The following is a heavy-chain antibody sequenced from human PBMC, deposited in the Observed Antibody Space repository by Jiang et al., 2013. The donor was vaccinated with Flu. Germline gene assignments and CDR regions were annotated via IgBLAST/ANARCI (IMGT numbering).Heavy chain of an antibody. CDR3: ARAEGGNFDAFDI. J-gene: IGHJ3*02. V-gene: IGHV4-38-2*01. D-gene: IGHD4-23*01. CDR2: IYYTGST. Sequence: LLKPSETLSLTCAVSGYSIRSGYYWGWIRQPPGKGLEWIGSIYYTGSTNYNPSLKSRVTISDDTSRNQFSLRLSSVTAADTAVYYCARAEGGNFDAFDIWGQGTVVTVST. CDR1: GYSIRSGYY.